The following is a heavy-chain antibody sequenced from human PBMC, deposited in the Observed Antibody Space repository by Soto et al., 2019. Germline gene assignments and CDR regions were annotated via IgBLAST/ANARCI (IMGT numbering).Heavy chain of an antibody. CDR2: IYWDDDK. Sequence: QITLKESGPPLVKPTQTLTLTCTFSGFSLSTSGVGVGWIRQPPGKALEWLALIYWDDDKRYSPSLKSRLTITKDNSKNQVVLTMTNMDPVDTATYYCAHETYDFWSGYYRAFDYWGQGTLVTVSS. D-gene: IGHD3-3*01. CDR1: GFSLSTSGVG. V-gene: IGHV2-5*02. CDR3: AHETYDFWSGYYRAFDY. J-gene: IGHJ4*02.